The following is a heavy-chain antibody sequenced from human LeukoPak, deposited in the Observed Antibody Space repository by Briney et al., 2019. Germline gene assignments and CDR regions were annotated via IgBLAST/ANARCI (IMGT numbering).Heavy chain of an antibody. CDR2: INHSGST. J-gene: IGHJ5*02. D-gene: IGHD3-3*01. CDR1: GGSFSGYY. Sequence: SETLSLTCAVYGGSFSGYYWSWIRQPSWKRLECIGEINHSGSTNYNPSLKSRVTISVDTSKNQFSLKLSSVTAADTAVYYCARGAYYDFWSGYPKYNWFDPWGQGTLVTVSS. CDR3: ARGAYYDFWSGYPKYNWFDP. V-gene: IGHV4-34*01.